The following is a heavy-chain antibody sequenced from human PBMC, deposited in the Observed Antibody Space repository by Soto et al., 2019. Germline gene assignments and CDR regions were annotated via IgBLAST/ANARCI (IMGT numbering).Heavy chain of an antibody. D-gene: IGHD3-10*01. V-gene: IGHV4-4*02. CDR1: GGSISSTNW. J-gene: IGHJ4*02. CDR2: IYHSGST. CDR3: ARRTYYYGSGSSLFDF. Sequence: QVQLQESGPGLVKPSGTLSLTCAVSGGSISSTNWWSWVRQPPGKGLEWIGEIYHSGSTNYKPSLRSRVSLSVDMSKNQFSLNLSSVTAADTAVYYCARRTYYYGSGSSLFDFWGQGTLVTVSS.